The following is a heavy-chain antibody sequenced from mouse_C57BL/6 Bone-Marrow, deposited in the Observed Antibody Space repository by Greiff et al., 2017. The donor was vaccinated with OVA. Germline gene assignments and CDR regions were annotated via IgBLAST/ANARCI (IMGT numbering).Heavy chain of an antibody. J-gene: IGHJ3*01. CDR2: IDPETGGT. CDR1: GYTFTDYE. CDR3: TRSHDRPGNFAY. Sequence: QVQLQQSGAELVRPGASVTLSCKASGYTFTDYEMHWVKQTPVHGLEWIGAIDPETGGTAYNQKFKGKAILTADKSSSTAYMELRSLTSEDSAVYYCTRSHDRPGNFAYWGQGTLVTVSA. V-gene: IGHV1-15*01.